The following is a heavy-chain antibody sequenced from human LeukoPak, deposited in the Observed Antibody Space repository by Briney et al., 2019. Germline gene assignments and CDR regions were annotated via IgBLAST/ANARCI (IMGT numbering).Heavy chain of an antibody. CDR3: ARGRNGIVGATPSKYYFDY. CDR1: GGSISSYY. V-gene: IGHV4-34*01. D-gene: IGHD1-26*01. J-gene: IGHJ4*02. CDR2: INHSGST. Sequence: PSETLSLTCTVSGGSISSYYWSWIRQPPGKGLEWIGEINHSGSTNYNPSLKSRVTISVDTSKNQFSLKLSSVTAADTAVYYCARGRNGIVGATPSKYYFDYWGQGTLVTVSS.